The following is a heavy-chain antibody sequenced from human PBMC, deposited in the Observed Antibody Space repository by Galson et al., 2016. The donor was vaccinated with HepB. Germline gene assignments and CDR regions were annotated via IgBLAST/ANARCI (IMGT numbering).Heavy chain of an antibody. Sequence: SLRLSCAASGFTLSNYNVHWVRQAPGKGLEWVAIMSYDGANTFYADSVQGRFTIPRDNSKNTLSLQMNSLRADDTGVYYCTSDYGGFDPWGQGTLVTVSS. CDR1: GFTLSNYN. V-gene: IGHV3-30-3*01. CDR3: TSDYGGFDP. J-gene: IGHJ5*02. CDR2: MSYDGANT. D-gene: IGHD4/OR15-4a*01.